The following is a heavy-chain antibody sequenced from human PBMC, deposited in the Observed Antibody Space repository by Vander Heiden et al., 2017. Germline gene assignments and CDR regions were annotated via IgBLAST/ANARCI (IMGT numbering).Heavy chain of an antibody. Sequence: QVQLVESGGGLVKPGGSLRLSCEASGFTFSDYFMSWIRQAPGKGLEWISFTSTRGNTIFYADSVKDRFTISRNNVNNLLFLQMNSLRAEDTAVYYCARVLPVAGTSRYFQHWGQGTLVTVSS. V-gene: IGHV3-11*01. J-gene: IGHJ1*01. D-gene: IGHD6-19*01. CDR2: TSTRGNTI. CDR1: GFTFSDYF. CDR3: ARVLPVAGTSRYFQH.